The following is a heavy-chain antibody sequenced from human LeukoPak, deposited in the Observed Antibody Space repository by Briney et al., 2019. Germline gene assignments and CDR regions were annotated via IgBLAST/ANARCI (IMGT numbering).Heavy chain of an antibody. J-gene: IGHJ4*02. D-gene: IGHD3-22*01. Sequence: GASVKVSCKSSGYTFTGYYMRWVRQAPGQGLEWMGWISPNSGGTNYAQKFQGRVTMTRDTSISIAYMELSRLRSDDTAVYYCASKGGYDSSGYLFDYWGQGTLVTVSS. CDR2: ISPNSGGT. CDR3: ASKGGYDSSGYLFDY. V-gene: IGHV1-2*02. CDR1: GYTFTGYY.